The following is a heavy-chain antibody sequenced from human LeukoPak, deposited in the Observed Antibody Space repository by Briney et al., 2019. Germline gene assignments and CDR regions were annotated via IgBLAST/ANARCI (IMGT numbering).Heavy chain of an antibody. J-gene: IGHJ4*02. CDR1: GGSFSGYY. CDR2: INHSGST. Sequence: SETLSLTCAVYGGSFSGYYWSWIRQPPGKGLEWIGEINHSGSTNYNPSLKSRVTISVDTSKNQFSLKLSSVTAADTAVYYCARLGIPGRSGCDYWGQGTLVTVSS. CDR3: ARLGIPGRSGCDY. D-gene: IGHD6-19*01. V-gene: IGHV4-34*01.